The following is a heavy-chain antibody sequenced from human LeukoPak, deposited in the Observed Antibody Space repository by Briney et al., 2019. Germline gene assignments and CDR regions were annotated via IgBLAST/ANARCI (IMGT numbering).Heavy chain of an antibody. CDR2: ISAYNGNT. CDR3: ARIPTYYYDSSGYYNDY. D-gene: IGHD3-22*01. CDR1: GYTFTSYG. Sequence: ASVKVSCKASGYTFTSYGISWVRQAPGQGLEWMGWISAYNGNTNYAQKLQGRVTMTTDTSTSTAYMELRSLRSDDTAVYYCARIPTYYYDSSGYYNDYWGQGTLVTVSS. V-gene: IGHV1-18*01. J-gene: IGHJ4*02.